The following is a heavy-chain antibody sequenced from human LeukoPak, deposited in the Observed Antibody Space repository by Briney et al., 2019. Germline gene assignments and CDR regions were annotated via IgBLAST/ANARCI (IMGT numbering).Heavy chain of an antibody. CDR3: AKGYGDLVAFDV. Sequence: PGGSLRLSCAASGFTFRSYGMDWVRQAPDKGLEWVAFIRYDGNNKDYADSVKGRFTISRDNSKNTLYLQMNSLRVEGTAVYYCAKGYGDLVAFDVWGQGTMVTVSA. J-gene: IGHJ3*01. V-gene: IGHV3-30*02. CDR2: IRYDGNNK. D-gene: IGHD4-17*01. CDR1: GFTFRSYG.